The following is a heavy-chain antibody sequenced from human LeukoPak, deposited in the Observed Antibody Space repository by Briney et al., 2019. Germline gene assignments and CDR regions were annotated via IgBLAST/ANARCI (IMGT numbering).Heavy chain of an antibody. Sequence: KRGESLKISCKGSGYSFTSYWIGWVRQMPGKGLEWMGIIYPGDSDTRYSPSFQGQVTISADKSISTAYLQWSSLKASDTAMYYCARVYCSSTSCPENWFDPWGQGTLVTVS. D-gene: IGHD2-2*01. V-gene: IGHV5-51*01. J-gene: IGHJ5*02. CDR2: IYPGDSDT. CDR3: ARVYCSSTSCPENWFDP. CDR1: GYSFTSYW.